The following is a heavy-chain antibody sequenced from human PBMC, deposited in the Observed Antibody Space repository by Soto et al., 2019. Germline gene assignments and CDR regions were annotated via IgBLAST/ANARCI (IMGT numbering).Heavy chain of an antibody. CDR2: IGWNSGTI. J-gene: IGHJ3*02. CDR1: GFTFKDYA. D-gene: IGHD6-13*01. CDR3: AKDIGAASAGTFFGFNI. Sequence: LILSCAASGFTFKDYAMHWVRQAPGKGLEWVSGIGWNSGTIDPADSVKGRFTISRDNAKNSLYLQMNSLRAEDTAFYYCAKDIGAASAGTFFGFNIWGQGTMVTVSS. V-gene: IGHV3-9*01.